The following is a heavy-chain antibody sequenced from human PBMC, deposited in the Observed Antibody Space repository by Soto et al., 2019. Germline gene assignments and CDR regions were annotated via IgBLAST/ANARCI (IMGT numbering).Heavy chain of an antibody. Sequence: ESGGGLVKPGGSLRLSCAASGFTFSSYSMNWVRQAPGKGLEWVSSISSSSSYIYYADSVKGRFTISRDNAKNSLYLQMNSLRAEDTAVYYCARDTTRYYYYYMDVWGKGTTVTVSS. D-gene: IGHD1-1*01. CDR2: ISSSSSYI. J-gene: IGHJ6*03. CDR1: GFTFSSYS. V-gene: IGHV3-21*01. CDR3: ARDTTRYYYYYMDV.